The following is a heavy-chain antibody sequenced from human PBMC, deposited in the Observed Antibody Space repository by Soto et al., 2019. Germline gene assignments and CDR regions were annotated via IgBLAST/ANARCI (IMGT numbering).Heavy chain of an antibody. CDR1: GGTFSSYA. D-gene: IGHD2-15*01. CDR3: ARGRRGYCSGGSCYSVYYFDY. Sequence: SVKVSCKASGGTFSSYAISWVRQAPGQGLEWMGGIIPIFGTANYAQKFQGRVTITADESTSTAYMELSSLRSEDTAVYYCARGRRGYCSGGSCYSVYYFDYWGQGTLVTVSS. CDR2: IIPIFGTA. V-gene: IGHV1-69*13. J-gene: IGHJ4*02.